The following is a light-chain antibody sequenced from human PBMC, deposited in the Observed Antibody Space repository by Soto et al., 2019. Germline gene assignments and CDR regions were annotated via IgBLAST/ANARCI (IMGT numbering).Light chain of an antibody. CDR1: QSVSSSY. Sequence: EIVLTQSPGTLSLSPGERATLSCRASQSVSSSYLAWYQQKPGQAPRLLIYGASSRATGIPDRVSGSGSGTDFTLTISRLEPEDFAVYYCQQYGSSPGTFGQGNKVEIK. J-gene: IGKJ1*01. CDR3: QQYGSSPGT. CDR2: GAS. V-gene: IGKV3-20*01.